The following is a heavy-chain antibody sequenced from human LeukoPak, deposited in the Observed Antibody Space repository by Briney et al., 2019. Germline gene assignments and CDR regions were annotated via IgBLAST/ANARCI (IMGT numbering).Heavy chain of an antibody. Sequence: ASVKVSCKVSGYTLTELSMHWVRQAPGKGLEWMGGFDPEDGETIYAQKFQGRVTMTEVTSTDTAYMELSSLRSEDTAVYYCATGKTGNQGAFDIWGQGTMVTVSS. D-gene: IGHD1-14*01. V-gene: IGHV1-24*01. CDR3: ATGKTGNQGAFDI. CDR2: FDPEDGET. J-gene: IGHJ3*02. CDR1: GYTLTELS.